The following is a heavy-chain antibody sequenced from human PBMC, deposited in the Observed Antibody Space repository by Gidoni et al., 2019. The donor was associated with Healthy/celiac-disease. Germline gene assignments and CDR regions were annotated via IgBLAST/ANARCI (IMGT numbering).Heavy chain of an antibody. Sequence: QVQLVESGGGVVQPGKSLSLSCAASGFTFSSYGMHWVRQAPGKGMEWVAVISYDGSNKYDADSVKGRFTISRDNSKNTLYLQMNSLRAEDTAVYYCARGTDYYGSSGQPPDYWGQGTLVTVSS. J-gene: IGHJ4*02. V-gene: IGHV3-30*03. CDR1: GFTFSSYG. CDR3: ARGTDYYGSSGQPPDY. CDR2: ISYDGSNK. D-gene: IGHD3-22*01.